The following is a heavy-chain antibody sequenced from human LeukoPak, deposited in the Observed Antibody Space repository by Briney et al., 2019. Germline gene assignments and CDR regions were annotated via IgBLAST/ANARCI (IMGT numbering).Heavy chain of an antibody. Sequence: SETLSLTCTVSGGSISSSSYYWSWIRQPPGKGLEWIGEINHSGSTNYNPSLKSRVTISVDTSKNQFSLKVSSVTAADTAVYYCARAPVATTPYDAFDIWGQGTMVIVSS. CDR3: ARAPVATTPYDAFDI. CDR1: GGSISSSSYY. D-gene: IGHD5-12*01. V-gene: IGHV4-39*07. CDR2: INHSGST. J-gene: IGHJ3*02.